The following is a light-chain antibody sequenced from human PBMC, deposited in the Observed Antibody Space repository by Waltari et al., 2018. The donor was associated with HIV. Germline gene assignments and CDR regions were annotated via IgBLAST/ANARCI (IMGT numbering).Light chain of an antibody. CDR1: QSLLYSSSNKNY. CDR2: WAA. CDR3: QQYYSTPYT. J-gene: IGKJ2*01. Sequence: DIVMTQSPDSLAVSLGERATIHCKSSQSLLYSSSNKNYLAGYQHKPGQPPELLIYWAATRDAGVPDRFSGSGSGTDFTLTISSLQAEDGAVYYCQQYYSTPYTFGLGTKLEIK. V-gene: IGKV4-1*01.